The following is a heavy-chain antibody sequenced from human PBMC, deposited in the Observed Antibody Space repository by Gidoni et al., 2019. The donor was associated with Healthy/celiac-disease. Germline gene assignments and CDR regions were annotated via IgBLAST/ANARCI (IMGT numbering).Heavy chain of an antibody. CDR3: TTDSYYDFWSGYPF. D-gene: IGHD3-3*01. Sequence: EVQLVESGGGLVKPGGSLRLSCAASGFTFSNAWMNWVRQAPGKGLEWVGRNKSKTDGGTTDYAAPVKGRFTISRDDSKNTLYLQMNSLKTEDTAVYYCTTDSYYDFWSGYPFWGQGTLVTVSS. CDR1: GFTFSNAW. CDR2: NKSKTDGGTT. V-gene: IGHV3-15*07. J-gene: IGHJ4*02.